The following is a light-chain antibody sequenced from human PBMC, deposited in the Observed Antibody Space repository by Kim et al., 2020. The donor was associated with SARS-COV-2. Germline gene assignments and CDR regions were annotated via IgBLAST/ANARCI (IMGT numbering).Light chain of an antibody. V-gene: IGLV2-18*02. J-gene: IGLJ1*01. CDR1: SSDVGDYNR. Sequence: GQSVTISHSGTSSDVGDYNRVSWYQQSPGTAPKLIIYEVSHRPSGVPDRFSGSKSGNTASLTISGLHAEDEADDYCNSWTSSNTFVFGTGTKVTVL. CDR2: EVS. CDR3: NSWTSSNTFV.